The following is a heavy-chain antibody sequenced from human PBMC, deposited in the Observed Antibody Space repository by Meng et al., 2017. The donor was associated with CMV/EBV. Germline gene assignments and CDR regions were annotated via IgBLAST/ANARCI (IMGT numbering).Heavy chain of an antibody. CDR1: GFTFSSYS. D-gene: IGHD6-13*01. J-gene: IGHJ6*02. CDR3: ARDSQTPGIAAVGPVDYYYGMDV. CDR2: IYYSGST. V-gene: IGHV4-59*01. Sequence: ESLKISCAASGFTFSSYSMNWVRQAPGKGLEWIGYIYYSGSTNDNPSLKSRVTISVDTSKNQFSLKLSSVTAADTAVYYCARDSQTPGIAAVGPVDYYYGMDVWGQGTTVTVSS.